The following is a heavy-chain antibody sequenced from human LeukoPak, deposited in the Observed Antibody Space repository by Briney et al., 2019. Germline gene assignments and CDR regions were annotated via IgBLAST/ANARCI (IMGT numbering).Heavy chain of an antibody. V-gene: IGHV4-30-2*01. CDR1: GGSISSGGYS. CDR2: IYHSGST. D-gene: IGHD2-21*02. CDR3: ARGVVTARQAFDI. J-gene: IGHJ3*02. Sequence: SETLSLTCAVSGGSISSGGYSWSWIRQPPGKGLEWLGYIYHSGSTYYNPSLKSRVTISVDRSKNQFSLKLSSVTAADTAVYYCARGVVTARQAFDIWGQGTMVTVSS.